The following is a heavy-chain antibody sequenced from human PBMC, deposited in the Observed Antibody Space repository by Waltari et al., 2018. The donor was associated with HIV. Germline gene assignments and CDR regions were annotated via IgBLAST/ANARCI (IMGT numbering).Heavy chain of an antibody. J-gene: IGHJ3*02. CDR3: ARLVATTGDAFDI. V-gene: IGHV4-59*08. CDR2: IYYSGST. Sequence: QVQLQESGPGLVQPSATLSLTCTVSGGSIISYYWSWIRQPPGKGLEWIGYIYYSGSTNYNPSLKSRVTISVDTSKNQFSLKLSSVTAADTAVYYCARLVATTGDAFDIWGQGTMVTVSS. D-gene: IGHD4-4*01. CDR1: GGSIISYY.